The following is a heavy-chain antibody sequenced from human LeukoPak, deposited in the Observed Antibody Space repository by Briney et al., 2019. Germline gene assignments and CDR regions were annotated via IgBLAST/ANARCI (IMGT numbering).Heavy chain of an antibody. CDR3: TSSTYYYGSGSLSAVDY. D-gene: IGHD3-10*01. CDR2: IRSKANSYAT. CDR1: GFTFSGSA. J-gene: IGHJ4*02. Sequence: PGGSLRLSCAASGFTFSGSAMHWVRQASGKGLEWVGRIRSKANSYATAYAASVKGRFTIPRDDSKNTAYLQMNSLKTEDTAVYYCTSSTYYYGSGSLSAVDYWGQGTLVTVSS. V-gene: IGHV3-73*01.